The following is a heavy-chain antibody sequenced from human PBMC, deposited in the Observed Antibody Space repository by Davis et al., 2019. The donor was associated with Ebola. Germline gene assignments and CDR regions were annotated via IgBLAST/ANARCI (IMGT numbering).Heavy chain of an antibody. D-gene: IGHD4-17*01. V-gene: IGHV3-30*01. J-gene: IGHJ5*02. CDR1: EFTFRDYS. CDR3: ATDADYGEYGWFDP. CDR2: ISSDGSNR. Sequence: GESLKISCVASEFTFRDYSMNWVRQAPGKGLEWVAIISSDGSNRFYADSVKGRFTISRDNSKNTLYLQMHSLRPEDTATYYCATDADYGEYGWFDPWGQGTLVIVSS.